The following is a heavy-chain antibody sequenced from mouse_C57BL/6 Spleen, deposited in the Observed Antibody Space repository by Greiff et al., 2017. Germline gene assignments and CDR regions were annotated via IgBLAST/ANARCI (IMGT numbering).Heavy chain of an antibody. CDR2: IDPSDSEP. CDR1: GYTFTSYW. D-gene: IGHD1-1*01. Sequence: QVQLQQPGAELVRPGSSVKLSCKASGYTFTSYWMHWVKQRPIQGLAWIGNIDPSDSEPHYNQKFKDKATLTVDKSSSTAYMQLSSLTCESSAVYDCASREEDYYGSSYVWDMDYWGQGTTVTVSS. V-gene: IGHV1-52*01. J-gene: IGHJ4*01. CDR3: ASREEDYYGSSYVWDMDY.